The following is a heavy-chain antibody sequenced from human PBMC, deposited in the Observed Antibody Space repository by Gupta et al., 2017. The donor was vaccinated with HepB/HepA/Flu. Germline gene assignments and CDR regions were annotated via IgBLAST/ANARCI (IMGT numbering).Heavy chain of an antibody. Sequence: QVQLVESGGGVVQPGRSLRLPCAASGFTFSTYAMHWVRQAPGKGLEWVAVISYDGSNKYYADSVKGRFTISRDNSKNTLYLQMNSLRAEDTAVYYWARDNYYGMDVWGQGTTVTVSS. CDR3: ARDNYYGMDV. CDR1: GFTFSTYA. V-gene: IGHV3-30-3*01. CDR2: ISYDGSNK. J-gene: IGHJ6*02.